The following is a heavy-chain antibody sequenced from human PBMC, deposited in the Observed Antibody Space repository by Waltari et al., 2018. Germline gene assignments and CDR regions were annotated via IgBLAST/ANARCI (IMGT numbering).Heavy chain of an antibody. D-gene: IGHD6-19*01. Sequence: QVQLVQSGAEVKKPGASVKVSCKASGYTFTSYAMHWVRQAPGQRLEWMGWINAGNGHTKDSQKFQGRVTITRDTSASTAYMELSSLRSEDTAVYYCARGQWLIDYWGQGTLVTVSS. CDR3: ARGQWLIDY. CDR1: GYTFTSYA. J-gene: IGHJ4*02. V-gene: IGHV1-3*01. CDR2: INAGNGHT.